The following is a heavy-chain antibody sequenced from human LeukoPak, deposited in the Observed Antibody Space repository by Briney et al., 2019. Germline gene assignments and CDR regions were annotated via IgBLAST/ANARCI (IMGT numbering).Heavy chain of an antibody. Sequence: SWGSLRLSCAASGFTVSSNFMSWVRQAPGKGLEWVSVVYSAGSTYYANSVKGRFTISRDISKNTLYLQMNSLRAEDTAVYYCARDLTVYGGNPLYYFDYWGQGTLVTVSS. CDR1: GFTVSSNF. V-gene: IGHV3-66*01. J-gene: IGHJ4*02. CDR2: VYSAGST. D-gene: IGHD4-23*01. CDR3: ARDLTVYGGNPLYYFDY.